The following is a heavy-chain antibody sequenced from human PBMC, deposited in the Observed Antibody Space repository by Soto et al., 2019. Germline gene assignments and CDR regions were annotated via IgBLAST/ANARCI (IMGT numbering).Heavy chain of an antibody. CDR1: GFTFSSYG. D-gene: IGHD6-6*01. J-gene: IGHJ5*02. V-gene: IGHV3-30*03. Sequence: GGSLRLSCAASGFTFSSYGMHWVRQAPGKGLEWVAVISYDGSNKYYADSVKGRFTISRDNSKNTLYLQMNSLRAEDTAVYYCARDQSSSYGYNWFDPWGQGTLVTVSS. CDR2: ISYDGSNK. CDR3: ARDQSSSYGYNWFDP.